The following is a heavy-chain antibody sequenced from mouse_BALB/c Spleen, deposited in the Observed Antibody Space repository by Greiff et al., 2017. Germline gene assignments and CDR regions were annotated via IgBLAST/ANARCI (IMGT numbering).Heavy chain of an antibody. CDR1: GYTFTSYW. CDR2: INPSTGYT. V-gene: IGHV1-7*01. D-gene: IGHD1-1*01. J-gene: IGHJ4*01. Sequence: VQLQQSGAELAKPGASVKMSCKASGYTFTSYWMHWVKQRPGQGLEWIGYINPSTGYTEYNQKFKDKATLTADKSSSTAYMQLSSLTSEDSAVYYCARRGYGDYWGQGTSVTVSS. CDR3: ARRGYGDY.